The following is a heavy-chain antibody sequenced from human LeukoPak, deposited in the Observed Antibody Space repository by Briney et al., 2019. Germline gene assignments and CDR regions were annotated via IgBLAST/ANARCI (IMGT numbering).Heavy chain of an antibody. J-gene: IGHJ3*02. V-gene: IGHV4-30-4*08. CDR2: IYYSGST. CDR3: AGAVVFWSGYSHQDHRAAFDI. Sequence: SETLSLTCTVSGGFISSGDYYWRWIRQPPGKGLEWIGSIYYSGSTYYNPSLKSRVTISVDTSKNQFSLKLSSVTAEATAVDYCAGAVVFWSGYSHQDHRAAFDIWGQGTMVTVSS. D-gene: IGHD3-3*01. CDR1: GGFISSGDYY.